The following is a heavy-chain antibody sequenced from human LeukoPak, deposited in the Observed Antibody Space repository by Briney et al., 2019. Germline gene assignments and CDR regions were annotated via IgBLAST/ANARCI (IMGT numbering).Heavy chain of an antibody. D-gene: IGHD5-18*01. CDR2: LSVSYDNT. J-gene: IGHJ3*02. CDR3: AKIAPPPGYSYVTGAFDI. Sequence: PGGSLRLSCAASGFTFSSYAMSWVRQAPGKGLEWVSTLSVSYDNTYYADSVKGRFTISRDNSKNTLYLQMNSLRAEDTAVYYCAKIAPPPGYSYVTGAFDIWGQGTTVTVSS. CDR1: GFTFSSYA. V-gene: IGHV3-23*01.